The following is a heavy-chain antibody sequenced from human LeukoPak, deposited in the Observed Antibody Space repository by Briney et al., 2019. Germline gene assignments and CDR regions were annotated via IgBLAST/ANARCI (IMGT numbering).Heavy chain of an antibody. CDR1: GGSISSYY. CDR2: IYYSGST. V-gene: IGHV4-59*01. D-gene: IGHD2-2*01. J-gene: IGHJ3*02. Sequence: SETLSLTCTVSGGSISSYYWSWIRQPPGKGLEWIGYIYYSGSTNYNPSLKSRVTISVDTSKNQFSLKLSSVTAADTAVYYCATDTHYCSSTSCYGAFDIWGQGTMVTVSS. CDR3: ATDTHYCSSTSCYGAFDI.